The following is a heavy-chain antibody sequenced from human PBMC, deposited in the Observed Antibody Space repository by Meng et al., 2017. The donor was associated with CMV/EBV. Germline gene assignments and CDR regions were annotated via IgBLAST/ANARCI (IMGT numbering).Heavy chain of an antibody. J-gene: IGHJ6*02. D-gene: IGHD1-7*01. CDR1: GFTVSSNY. CDR3: ARDGITGTHSYYYGMDV. CDR2: IYSGGST. Sequence: GESLKISCAASGFTVSSNYMSWVRQAPGKGLEWVSVIYSGGSTYYADSVKGRFTISRDNSKNTLYLQMNSLRGEDTAVYYCARDGITGTHSYYYGMDVWGQGTTVTVSS. V-gene: IGHV3-53*05.